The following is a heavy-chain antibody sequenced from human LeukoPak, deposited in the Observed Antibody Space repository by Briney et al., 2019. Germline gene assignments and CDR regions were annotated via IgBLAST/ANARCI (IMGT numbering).Heavy chain of an antibody. CDR2: IYYTGST. CDR1: GGSISSISYY. J-gene: IGHJ4*02. CDR3: ARFNWGSITY. V-gene: IGHV4-39*01. Sequence: PSETLSLTCTISGGSISSISYYWGWIRQPPGKGLEWIGSIYYTGSTYYNPSLKSRVTVSVDTSKNQFSLNLRSVTAADTAVYYCARFNWGSITYWGQGTLVTVSS. D-gene: IGHD7-27*01.